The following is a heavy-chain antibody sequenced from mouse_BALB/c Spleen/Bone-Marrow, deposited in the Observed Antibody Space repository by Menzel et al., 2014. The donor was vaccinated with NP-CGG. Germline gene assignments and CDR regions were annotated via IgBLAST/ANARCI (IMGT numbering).Heavy chain of an antibody. J-gene: IGHJ2*01. CDR2: INSNGGST. CDR1: GFTFSSYG. CDR3: ARDSNDY. V-gene: IGHV5-6-3*01. Sequence: EVKLMESGGGLVQPGGSLKLSCAASGFTFSSYGVSWVRQTPDKRLELVATINSNGGSTYYPDSVKGRFTISRDNAKNTLYLQMSSLKSEDTAMYYCARDSNDYWGQGTTLTVSS.